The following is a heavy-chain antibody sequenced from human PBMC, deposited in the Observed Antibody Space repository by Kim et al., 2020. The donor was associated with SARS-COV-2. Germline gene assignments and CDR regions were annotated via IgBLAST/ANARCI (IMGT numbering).Heavy chain of an antibody. CDR2: ISTYNGHT. CDR3: AAKDQYCSSGTCCSGAYYGWDV. Sequence: ASVKVSCKASGYTFTSYAISWVRQAPGQGLEWLGWISTYNGHTNYAQELQGRVTLPTDISTSTAYIELRSLRSDDTAVYYCAAKDQYCSSGTCCSGAYYGWDVWGQGTTVTV. D-gene: IGHD2-15*01. J-gene: IGHJ6*02. V-gene: IGHV1-18*01. CDR1: GYTFTSYA.